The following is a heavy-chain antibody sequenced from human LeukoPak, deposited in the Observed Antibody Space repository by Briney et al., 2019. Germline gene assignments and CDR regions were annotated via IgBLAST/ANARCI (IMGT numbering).Heavy chain of an antibody. J-gene: IGHJ4*02. D-gene: IGHD3-3*01. V-gene: IGHV1-2*02. CDR3: ARGQLEADFDY. CDR1: GYTFSGYY. Sequence: ASVKVSCKASGYTFSGYYMHWVRQAPGQGLEWMGWINPKSGGTNYAQKFQGRVTMTRDTSISTAYMELRSLRSDDTAVYYCARGQLEADFDYWGQGTLVTVSS. CDR2: INPKSGGT.